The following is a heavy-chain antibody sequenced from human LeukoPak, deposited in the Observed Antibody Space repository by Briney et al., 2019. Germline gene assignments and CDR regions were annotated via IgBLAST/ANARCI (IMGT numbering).Heavy chain of an antibody. J-gene: IGHJ4*02. V-gene: IGHV1-58*02. CDR1: GFTFTSSA. D-gene: IGHD6-6*01. CDR3: ARDGMGSRQLVLAH. Sequence: GASVKVSCKASGFTFTSSAMQWVRQARGQRLEWIGWIVVGSGSTSYAQKFQGRVTMTRDMSTSTVYMELSSLRSEDTAVYYCARDGMGSRQLVLAHWGQGTLVTVSS. CDR2: IVVGSGST.